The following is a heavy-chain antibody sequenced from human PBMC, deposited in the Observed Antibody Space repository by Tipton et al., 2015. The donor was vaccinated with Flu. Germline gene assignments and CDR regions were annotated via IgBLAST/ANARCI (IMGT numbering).Heavy chain of an antibody. V-gene: IGHV3-23*01. CDR1: GFTFSSFA. CDR3: ARDHPPTITVLGEITDYFGMAV. Sequence: LRLSCAASGFTFSSFAMTWVRQAPGRGLEWISAISGDGSKPFYADSVKGRFTISGDNAKRSVYLQMNSLRAEDTAVYYCARDHPPTITVLGEITDYFGMAVWGQGTTVTVSS. J-gene: IGHJ6*02. D-gene: IGHD3-3*01. CDR2: ISGDGSKP.